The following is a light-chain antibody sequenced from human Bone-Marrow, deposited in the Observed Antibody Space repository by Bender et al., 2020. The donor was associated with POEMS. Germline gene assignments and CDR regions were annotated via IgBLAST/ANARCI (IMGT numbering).Light chain of an antibody. J-gene: IGLJ3*02. Sequence: SFVLTQPPSVSVAPGKTARISCGGDNIEKQRVHWYQQKPGQAPILVVYDNSDRPSGIPDRFSGSNSGNTATLTISRVGAGDEADYYCQVWDSSSDYWVFGGGTKLTVL. CDR2: DNS. CDR3: QVWDSSSDYWV. V-gene: IGLV3-21*03. CDR1: NIEKQR.